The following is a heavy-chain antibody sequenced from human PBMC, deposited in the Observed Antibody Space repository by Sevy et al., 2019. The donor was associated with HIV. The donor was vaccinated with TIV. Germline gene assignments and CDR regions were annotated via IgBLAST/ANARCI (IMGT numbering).Heavy chain of an antibody. CDR1: GYTFTSYY. J-gene: IGHJ3*02. Sequence: ASVKVSCKASGYTFTSYYMHWVRQAPGQGLEWMGIINPSGGSTSYAQKFQGRVTMTRDTSTSTVYMELSSLRSEDTAVYYCARDRRRITIIVVFLGSAFDIWGQGTMVTVSS. CDR2: INPSGGST. D-gene: IGHD3-22*01. V-gene: IGHV1-46*01. CDR3: ARDRRRITIIVVFLGSAFDI.